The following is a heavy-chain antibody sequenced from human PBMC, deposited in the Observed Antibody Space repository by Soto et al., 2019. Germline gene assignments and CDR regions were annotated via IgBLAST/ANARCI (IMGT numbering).Heavy chain of an antibody. J-gene: IGHJ4*02. D-gene: IGHD6-19*01. CDR2: ISYDGSNK. CDR3: AKIVSAGSRGFMDDY. V-gene: IGHV3-30*18. CDR1: GFTFSSYG. Sequence: LRLSCAASGFTFSSYGMHWVRQAPGKGLEWVAVISYDGSNKYYADSVKGRFTISRDNSKNTLYLQMNSLRAEDTAVYYCAKIVSAGSRGFMDDYWGQGTLVTVSS.